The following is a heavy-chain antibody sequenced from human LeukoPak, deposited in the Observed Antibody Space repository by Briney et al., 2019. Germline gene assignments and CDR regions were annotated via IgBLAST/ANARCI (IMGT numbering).Heavy chain of an antibody. J-gene: IGHJ6*04. Sequence: ASVKLSCKASGGTFSSYTIGWVRQAPGQGLEWMGRIIPILGIANYAQKFQGRVTITADKSTSTAYMELSSLRSEDTAVYYCASSVAVLLYGSGSYQSLDVWGKGTTVTVSS. D-gene: IGHD3-10*01. CDR1: GGTFSSYT. V-gene: IGHV1-69*02. CDR3: ASSVAVLLYGSGSYQSLDV. CDR2: IIPILGIA.